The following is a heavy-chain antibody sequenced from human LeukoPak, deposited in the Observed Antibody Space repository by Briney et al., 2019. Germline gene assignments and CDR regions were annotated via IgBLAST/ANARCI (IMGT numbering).Heavy chain of an antibody. Sequence: SQTLSLTCTVSGGSISSSSYYWGWIRQPPGKGLEWIGSIYYSGSTYYNPSLKSRVTISVDTSKNQFSLKLSSVTAADTAVYYCARDSGYDLMSSCFFDYWGQGTLVTVSS. CDR2: IYYSGST. V-gene: IGHV4-39*07. J-gene: IGHJ4*02. D-gene: IGHD5-12*01. CDR1: GGSISSSSYY. CDR3: ARDSGYDLMSSCFFDY.